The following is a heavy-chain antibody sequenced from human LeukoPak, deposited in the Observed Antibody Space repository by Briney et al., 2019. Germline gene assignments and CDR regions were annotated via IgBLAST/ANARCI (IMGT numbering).Heavy chain of an antibody. D-gene: IGHD6-6*01. CDR2: IYFTGNA. J-gene: IGHJ4*02. CDR3: ARSLRGAAHHFDY. V-gene: IGHV4-39*01. CDR1: GGSISGSSYY. Sequence: SETLSLTCTLSGGSISGSSYYWGWIRQPPGKGLEWIGSIYFTGNAYYNPSLKSRVTISVDTSKNQFSLILRSVTAADTAVYYCARSLRGAAHHFDYWGQGTLVTVSS.